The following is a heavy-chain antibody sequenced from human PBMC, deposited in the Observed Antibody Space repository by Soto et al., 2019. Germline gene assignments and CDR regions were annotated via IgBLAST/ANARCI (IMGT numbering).Heavy chain of an antibody. CDR2: MNPNSGNT. J-gene: IGHJ4*02. V-gene: IGHV1-8*01. Sequence: ASVKVSCKASGYTFTSYDINWVRQATGQGLEWMGWMNPNSGNTGYAQKFQGRVTMTRNTSISTAYMELSSLRSEDTAVYYCASSSSWYDKDSGPYDYWGQGTLVTVSS. CDR3: ASSSSWYDKDSGPYDY. CDR1: GYTFTSYD. D-gene: IGHD6-13*01.